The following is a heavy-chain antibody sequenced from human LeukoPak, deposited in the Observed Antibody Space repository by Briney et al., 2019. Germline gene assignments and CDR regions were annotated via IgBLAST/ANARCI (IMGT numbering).Heavy chain of an antibody. CDR3: ARDGVTWSGYPPPADY. CDR2: IIPIFGTA. J-gene: IGHJ4*02. CDR1: GGTFSRNG. Sequence: ASVKVSCKASGGTFSRNGISWVRQAPGQGLEWMGGIIPIFGTANYAENFQGRVTITTDEITSTAYMELRSLRSEDTAVYYCARDGVTWSGYPPPADYWGQGTLVTVSS. D-gene: IGHD3-3*01. V-gene: IGHV1-69*05.